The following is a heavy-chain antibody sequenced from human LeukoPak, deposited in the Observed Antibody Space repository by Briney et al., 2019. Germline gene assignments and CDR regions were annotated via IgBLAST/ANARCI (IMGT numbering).Heavy chain of an antibody. CDR1: GFTFSYYG. CDR2: MRYDGSNK. Sequence: GGSLRLSCAASGFTFSYYGMHWVRQAPGKGLEWVAFMRYDGSNKYYADSVKGRFTISRDNSKNTQYLQMNSLRPEDTAVYFCAKSLISGSPQAFDYWGQGTLVTVSS. CDR3: AKSLISGSPQAFDY. D-gene: IGHD1-26*01. J-gene: IGHJ4*02. V-gene: IGHV3-30*02.